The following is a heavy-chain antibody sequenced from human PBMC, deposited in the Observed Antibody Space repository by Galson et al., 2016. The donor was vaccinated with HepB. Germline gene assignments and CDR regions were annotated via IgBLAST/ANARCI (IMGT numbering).Heavy chain of an antibody. J-gene: IGHJ6*03. Sequence: TLSLTCTVSGDSINRGAYYRSWIRQHPGKGLEWIGYMYRNGSAYYKPSLKNRVSISIDKSKNEFSLRLRSVTAADTAVYYWERDNKGNCTSSSCQGHFYHFYIDVWGKGATVTVSS. V-gene: IGHV4-31*03. CDR3: ERDNKGNCTSSSCQGHFYHFYIDV. D-gene: IGHD2-2*01. CDR1: GDSINRGAYY. CDR2: MYRNGSA.